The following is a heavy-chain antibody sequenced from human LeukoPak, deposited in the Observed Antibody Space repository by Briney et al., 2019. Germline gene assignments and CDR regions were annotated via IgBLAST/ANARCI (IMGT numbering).Heavy chain of an antibody. V-gene: IGHV3-30*02. J-gene: IGHJ4*02. CDR2: IRYDGSNK. D-gene: IGHD2-15*01. Sequence: GGSLRLSCAASGFTFSSYGMHWVRQAPGKGLEWVAFIRYDGSNKYYADSVKGRFTISRDNAKNTLYLQMNSLRAEDTAVYYCARFLTDYIGSGSPFGGQGTLVTVSS. CDR3: ARFLTDYIGSGSPF. CDR1: GFTFSSYG.